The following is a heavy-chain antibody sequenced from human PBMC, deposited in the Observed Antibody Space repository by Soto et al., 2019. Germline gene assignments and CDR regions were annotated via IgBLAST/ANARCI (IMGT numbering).Heavy chain of an antibody. D-gene: IGHD6-19*01. J-gene: IGHJ4*02. CDR3: ARHTSSGWYYFDY. CDR2: IYPGDSDT. Sequence: PGESLKISCKGSVYSFTSYWIGWVHQMPGKGLEWMGIIYPGDSDTRYSPSFQGQVTISADKSISTAYLQWSSLKASDTAMYYCARHTSSGWYYFDYWGQGTLVTVSS. CDR1: VYSFTSYW. V-gene: IGHV5-51*07.